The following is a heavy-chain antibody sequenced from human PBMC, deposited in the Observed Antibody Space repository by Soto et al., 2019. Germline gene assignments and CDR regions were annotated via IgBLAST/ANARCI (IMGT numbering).Heavy chain of an antibody. J-gene: IGHJ4*02. CDR2: ITGSGGST. V-gene: IGHV3-23*01. Sequence: GGSLRLSCTTSGFTFTNYAMSWVRQAPGKGLQWVSAITGSGGSTYYADSVKGRFTISRDNSKNTLYLQMNSLRADDTAIYYCAKTDYWGQGTLVTVSS. CDR1: GFTFTNYA. CDR3: AKTDY.